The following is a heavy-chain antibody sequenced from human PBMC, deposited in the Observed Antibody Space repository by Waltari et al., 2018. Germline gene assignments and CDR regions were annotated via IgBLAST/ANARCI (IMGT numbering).Heavy chain of an antibody. Sequence: EVQLVESGGGLVKPGGSLRLSCVASGFTFSTFGMSWVRQAPGKGLEWVSTITCSGAYIYYADSIKGRFTISRDNAKNSLYLHMNSLRDGDTAVYYCVRALTTPNDSWGQGTLVAVSS. J-gene: IGHJ5*01. V-gene: IGHV3-21*03. CDR2: ITCSGAYI. CDR1: GFTFSTFG. CDR3: VRALTTPNDS. D-gene: IGHD4-17*01.